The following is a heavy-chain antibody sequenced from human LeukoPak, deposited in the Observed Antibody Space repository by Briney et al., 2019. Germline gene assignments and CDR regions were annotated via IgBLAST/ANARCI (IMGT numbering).Heavy chain of an antibody. CDR3: ARETLGYCSSTSCYADY. Sequence: ASVKVSCKASGYTFTSYYMHWVRQAPGQGLEWMGIINPSGGSTSYAQKFQGRVTMTRDTSTSTVYMELSSLRSEDTAVYYCARETLGYCSSTSCYADYWGQGTLVTVSS. V-gene: IGHV1-46*01. CDR1: GYTFTSYY. D-gene: IGHD2-2*01. CDR2: INPSGGST. J-gene: IGHJ4*02.